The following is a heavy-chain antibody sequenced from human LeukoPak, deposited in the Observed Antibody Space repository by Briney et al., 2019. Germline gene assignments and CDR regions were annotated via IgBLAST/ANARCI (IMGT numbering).Heavy chain of an antibody. CDR2: ISHSGST. Sequence: SETLSLTCSLSGHSISSNYYWGWIRQPPGKGLEWIASISHSGSTYYNPSLKSRRTMSVDTSKNQLSLKLRSVIAADTAIYYCTRGTYYDFWSGYYSDYWGQGTLVAVSS. CDR3: TRGTYYDFWSGYYSDY. CDR1: GHSISSNYY. D-gene: IGHD3-3*01. J-gene: IGHJ4*02. V-gene: IGHV4-38-2*02.